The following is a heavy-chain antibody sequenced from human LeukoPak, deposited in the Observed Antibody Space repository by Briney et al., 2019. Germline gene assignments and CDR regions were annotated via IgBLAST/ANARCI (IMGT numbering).Heavy chain of an antibody. Sequence: ASVKVSCKASGYTFTSYDINWVRQATGQGLEWMGWMNPNSGNTGYAQKFQGRVTMTRNTSISTAYMELSSLRSEDTAVYYCARGRRGGAVAGTGYYYYMDVWGKGTTVTVSS. V-gene: IGHV1-8*01. CDR1: GYTFTSYD. CDR3: ARGRRGGAVAGTGYYYYMDV. J-gene: IGHJ6*03. CDR2: MNPNSGNT. D-gene: IGHD6-19*01.